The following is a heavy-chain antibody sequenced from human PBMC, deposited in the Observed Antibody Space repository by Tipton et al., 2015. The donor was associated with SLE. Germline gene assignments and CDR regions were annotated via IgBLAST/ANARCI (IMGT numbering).Heavy chain of an antibody. V-gene: IGHV4-4*08. CDR2: IYTSGST. CDR1: GGSISSYY. CDR3: ARQDYGGNVVY. J-gene: IGHJ4*02. D-gene: IGHD4-23*01. Sequence: TLSLTCTVSGGSISSYYWSWIRQPPGRGLEWIGYIYTSGSTNYNPSLKSRVTISVDTSKNHFSLKLSSVTAADTAVYYCARQDYGGNVVYWGQGTLVTVSS.